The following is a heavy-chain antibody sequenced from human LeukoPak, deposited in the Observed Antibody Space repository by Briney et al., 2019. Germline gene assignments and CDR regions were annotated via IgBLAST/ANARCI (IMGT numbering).Heavy chain of an antibody. D-gene: IGHD3-9*01. Sequence: PGGSLRLSCAPSGFTFSNFWMHWVREAPGKGLVWVSRIKGDGSHTIYADSVKGRFTISRDNAKNTLYLQMKSLRAEDTAVYYCVRDWDHFDFDSWGLGTLVTVSS. J-gene: IGHJ5*01. CDR1: GFTFSNFW. CDR2: IKGDGSHT. CDR3: VRDWDHFDFDS. V-gene: IGHV3-74*01.